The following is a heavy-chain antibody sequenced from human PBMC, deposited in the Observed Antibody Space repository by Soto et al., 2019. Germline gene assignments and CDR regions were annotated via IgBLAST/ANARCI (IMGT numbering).Heavy chain of an antibody. D-gene: IGHD6-19*01. V-gene: IGHV4-34*01. CDR1: GGSFSGYY. CDR2: INHSGST. J-gene: IGHJ6*02. CDR3: ARALYLIRYSSGWYGGMDV. Sequence: SETLALTCAVYGGSFSGYYWSWIRQPPGKGLEWIGEINHSGSTNYNPSLKSRVTISVDTSKNQFSLKLSSVTAADTAVYYCARALYLIRYSSGWYGGMDVWGQGTTVTVSS.